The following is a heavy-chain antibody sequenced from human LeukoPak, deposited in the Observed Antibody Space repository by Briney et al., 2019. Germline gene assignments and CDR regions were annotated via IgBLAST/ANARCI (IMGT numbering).Heavy chain of an antibody. D-gene: IGHD3-22*01. Sequence: ASVKVSCKASGYTFTSYYMHWVRQAPGQGLEWMGIINPSGGSTSYAQKFQGRVTMTRDTSTSTFYMDLSSLRSEDTAVYYCARHPSNYYDSSGYFGCFDPWGQGTLVTVSS. CDR2: INPSGGST. V-gene: IGHV1-46*01. CDR1: GYTFTSYY. CDR3: ARHPSNYYDSSGYFGCFDP. J-gene: IGHJ5*02.